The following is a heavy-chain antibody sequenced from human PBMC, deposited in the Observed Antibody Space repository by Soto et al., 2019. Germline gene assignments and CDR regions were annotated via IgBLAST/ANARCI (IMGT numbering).Heavy chain of an antibody. J-gene: IGHJ4*02. CDR1: GGSISSSSYY. CDR3: ASKRYCSGGSCYDDL. CDR2: IYYSGST. V-gene: IGHV4-39*01. Sequence: SETLSLTCTVSGGSISSSSYYWGWIRQPPGKGLEWIGSIYYSGSTYYNPSLKSRVTISVDTSKNQFSLKLSSVTAADTAVYYCASKRYCSGGSCYDDLWGQGNLVIVYS. D-gene: IGHD2-15*01.